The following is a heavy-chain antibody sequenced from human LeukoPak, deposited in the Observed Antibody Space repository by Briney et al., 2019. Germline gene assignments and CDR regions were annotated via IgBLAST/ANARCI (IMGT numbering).Heavy chain of an antibody. CDR2: ISGSGGST. D-gene: IGHD3-9*01. J-gene: IGHJ1*01. CDR1: GFTFSSYA. V-gene: IGHV3-23*01. CDR3: AKDATYYDILTGYYLGPEYFQH. Sequence: PGGSLRLSCAASGFTFSSYAMSWVRQAPGKGLEWVSAISGSGGSTYYADSVKGRFTISRDNSKNTLYLQMNSLRAEDTAVYYCAKDATYYDILTGYYLGPEYFQHWGQGTLVTVSS.